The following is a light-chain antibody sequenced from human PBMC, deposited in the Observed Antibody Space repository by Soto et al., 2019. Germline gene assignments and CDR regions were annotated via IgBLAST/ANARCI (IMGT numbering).Light chain of an antibody. V-gene: IGLV2-18*02. Sequence: QPVLTQPPSVSGSPGQSVTISCTGTSSDVGSYNRVSWYQQPPGTAPKLMIYEVSNRPSGVPDRFSGSKSGNTASLTISGLQAEDEADYYCSSYTSSSTLVFGTGTKLTVL. CDR3: SSYTSSSTLV. CDR2: EVS. J-gene: IGLJ1*01. CDR1: SSDVGSYNR.